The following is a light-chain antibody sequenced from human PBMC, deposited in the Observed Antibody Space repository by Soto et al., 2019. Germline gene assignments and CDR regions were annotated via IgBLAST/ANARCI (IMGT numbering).Light chain of an antibody. CDR3: SSYTSSILDYV. CDR2: EVS. CDR1: SSDVGGYNY. V-gene: IGLV2-14*01. J-gene: IGLJ1*01. Sequence: QSALTQPASVSGSPGQSITISCTGTSSDVGGYNYVSWYQQHPGKAPKLMIYEVSNRPSGVSNRFSGSKSGNTASLTISGLQAEDEADYYCSSYTSSILDYVFGTGTKLTVL.